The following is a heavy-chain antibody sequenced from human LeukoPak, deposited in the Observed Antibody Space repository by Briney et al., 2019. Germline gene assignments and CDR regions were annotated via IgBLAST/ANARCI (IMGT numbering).Heavy chain of an antibody. V-gene: IGHV3-21*01. CDR2: ITSTSSYI. J-gene: IGHJ6*03. CDR1: GFTFSNYN. CDR3: ARDPYSGSYGNYYYYYMDV. D-gene: IGHD1-26*01. Sequence: GSLRLSCAASGFTFSNYNMNWVRQAPGKGLEWISSITSTSSYIYYADSVRGRFTISRDNAKNSLYLQMHSLRAEDTALYFCARDPYSGSYGNYYYYYMDVWGKGTTVTISS.